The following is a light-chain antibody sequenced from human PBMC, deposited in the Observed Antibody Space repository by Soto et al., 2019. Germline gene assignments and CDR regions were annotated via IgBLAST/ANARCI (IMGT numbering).Light chain of an antibody. CDR3: MQGTRWPPT. J-gene: IGKJ1*01. V-gene: IGKV2-30*01. Sequence: DVVMTQSPLSLPVTLGQPASISCRSSQSLLYSDGNTYLNWFQQRPGQSPRRLIYKVSNRDSGVPDRFSGSGSGTDFTLKISRVEAEDVGVYSCMQGTRWPPTFGQGTKVEIK. CDR2: KVS. CDR1: QSLLYSDGNTY.